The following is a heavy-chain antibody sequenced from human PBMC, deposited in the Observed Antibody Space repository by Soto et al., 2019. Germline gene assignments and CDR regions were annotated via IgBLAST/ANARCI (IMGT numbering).Heavy chain of an antibody. V-gene: IGHV3-13*01. CDR1: GFTFSSYD. Sequence: EVQLVESGGGLVQPGGSLRLSCAASGFTFSSYDMHWVRQATGKGLEWVSAIGTAGDTYYPGSVKGRFTISRENAKNSLYLQMNSLRVGDTAVYYCARGFSGYSYGYGGWFDPWGQGTLVTVSS. CDR2: IGTAGDT. J-gene: IGHJ5*02. D-gene: IGHD5-18*01. CDR3: ARGFSGYSYGYGGWFDP.